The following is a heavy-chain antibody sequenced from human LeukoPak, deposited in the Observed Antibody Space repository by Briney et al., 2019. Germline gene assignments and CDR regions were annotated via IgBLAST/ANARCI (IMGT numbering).Heavy chain of an antibody. J-gene: IGHJ4*02. CDR3: ATDPVSGLLWFGELWKGAFDY. V-gene: IGHV1-24*01. Sequence: GASVKVSCKVSGYTLTELSMHWVRQAPGKGLEWMGGFDPEDGETIYAQKFQGRVTMTEDTSTDTAYMELSSLRSEDTAVYYCATDPVSGLLWFGELWKGAFDYWGQGTLVTVSS. D-gene: IGHD3-10*01. CDR1: GYTLTELS. CDR2: FDPEDGET.